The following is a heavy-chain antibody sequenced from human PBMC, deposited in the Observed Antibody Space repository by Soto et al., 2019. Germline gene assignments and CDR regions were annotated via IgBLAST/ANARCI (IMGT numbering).Heavy chain of an antibody. CDR3: ARDGMTTGDT. V-gene: IGHV4-4*07. CDR2: VFSSVSA. D-gene: IGHD2-21*02. J-gene: IGHJ4*02. CDR1: GVSVRSYT. Sequence: QLQLQESGPGQVRPSETLSLTCIVSGVSVRSYTWSWVRQPANKGLEWIGRVFSSVSATYNPSLKSRVNISIDTPESRISPKLDSVTAADAGVYFCARDGMTTGDTWGPGTMVTVSS.